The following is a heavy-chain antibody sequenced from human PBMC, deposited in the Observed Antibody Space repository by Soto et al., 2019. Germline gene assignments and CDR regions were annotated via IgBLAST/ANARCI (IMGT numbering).Heavy chain of an antibody. J-gene: IGHJ1*01. CDR2: IDPSDSYT. D-gene: IGHD5-12*01. V-gene: IGHV5-10-1*03. Sequence: EVQLVQSGAEVKKPGETLRISCKGSGYSFTSYWISWVRQMPGKGLEWMGRIDPSDSYTNYSPSFQGHVTISADKSISTAYLQWSRLKASDTAMYYCARLGMATNLIQHWGQGTLVTVSS. CDR1: GYSFTSYW. CDR3: ARLGMATNLIQH.